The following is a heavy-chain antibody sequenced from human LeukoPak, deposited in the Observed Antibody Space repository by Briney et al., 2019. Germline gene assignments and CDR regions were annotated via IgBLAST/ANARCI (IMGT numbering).Heavy chain of an antibody. Sequence: GGSLRLSCAASGFTFSSFAMSWVRQAPGKGPEWVSAIGAGGVTTYYADSVKGRFTISRDNSKSTLYLQMSSLRAEDTALYYCAKSLGPISNIAARPLDYWGLGTLVTVSS. V-gene: IGHV3-23*01. CDR1: GFTFSSFA. D-gene: IGHD6-6*01. CDR3: AKSLGPISNIAARPLDY. J-gene: IGHJ4*02. CDR2: IGAGGVTT.